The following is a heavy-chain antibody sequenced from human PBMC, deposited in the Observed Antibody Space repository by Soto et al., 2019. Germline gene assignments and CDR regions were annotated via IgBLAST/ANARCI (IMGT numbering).Heavy chain of an antibody. CDR2: IYYSGST. V-gene: IGHV4-31*03. J-gene: IGHJ4*02. CDR1: GGSINSGGYY. Sequence: QVQLQESGPGLVKPSQTLSLTCNVSGGSINSGGYYWSWIRQHPGKGLEWIGHIYYSGSTHYNPSLQSRVIISVDTSMNQFSLKMSSVTAADTAVYYCARVNYYDSAGYYFDYWGQGTLVTVSS. D-gene: IGHD3-22*01. CDR3: ARVNYYDSAGYYFDY.